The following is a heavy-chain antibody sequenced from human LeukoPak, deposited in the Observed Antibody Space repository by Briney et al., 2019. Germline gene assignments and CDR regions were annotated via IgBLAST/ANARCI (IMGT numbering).Heavy chain of an antibody. CDR3: LYGGYFQH. Sequence: GGSLRLSCTTSGFIFANYAMAWVRQSPGKGLEWVSTISASGADTYYADSVRGRFTISRDNSGHILYLQLNSLRAEDTAVYFCLYGGYFQHWGQGTLVTVSS. CDR2: ISASGADT. V-gene: IGHV3-23*01. D-gene: IGHD3-16*01. CDR1: GFIFANYA. J-gene: IGHJ1*01.